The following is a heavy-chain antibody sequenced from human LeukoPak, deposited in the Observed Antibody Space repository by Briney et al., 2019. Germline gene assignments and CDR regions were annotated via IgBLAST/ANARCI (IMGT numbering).Heavy chain of an antibody. CDR1: GFTFSSYG. CDR2: ISYDGSNK. D-gene: IGHD2-15*01. J-gene: IGHJ4*02. CDR3: AREDHIVVVVAATAFDY. V-gene: IGHV3-30*03. Sequence: GGSLRLSCAASGFTFSSYGMDWVRQAPGKGLEWVAVISYDGSNKYYADSVKGRFTISRDNSKNTLYLQMNSLRAEDTAVYYCAREDHIVVVVAATAFDYWGQGTLVTVSS.